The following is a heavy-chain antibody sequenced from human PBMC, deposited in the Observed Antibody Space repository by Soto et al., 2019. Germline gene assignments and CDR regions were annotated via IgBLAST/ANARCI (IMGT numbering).Heavy chain of an antibody. V-gene: IGHV3-30*03. J-gene: IGHJ5*01. D-gene: IGHD3-22*01. Sequence: PGGSLRLSCEVSGFTFSAYGMHWVRQAPGKGLEWVAAISHDGTNKNYGDSVKGRFTISRDDSKKTLYLQMNSLRPEDTAIYYCVRLIGNSWLDSWGQGTLVTVSS. CDR3: VRLIGNSWLDS. CDR2: ISHDGTNK. CDR1: GFTFSAYG.